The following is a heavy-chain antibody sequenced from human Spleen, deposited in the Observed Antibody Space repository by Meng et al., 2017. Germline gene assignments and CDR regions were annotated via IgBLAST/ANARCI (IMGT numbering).Heavy chain of an antibody. V-gene: IGHV4-34*01. CDR2: INHSGST. CDR3: ARGDSYNIQFFHY. J-gene: IGHJ4*02. D-gene: IGHD5-18*01. CDR1: GWAFSGYY. Sequence: QVQLQQWGAGLLKPSETLSLTCVVYGWAFSGYYWSWIRQPPGKGLEWIGEINHSGSTNYNPSLRSRITVSVDTSKKQFSLKLTSVTAADTAVYYCARGDSYNIQFFHYWGQGTLVTVSS.